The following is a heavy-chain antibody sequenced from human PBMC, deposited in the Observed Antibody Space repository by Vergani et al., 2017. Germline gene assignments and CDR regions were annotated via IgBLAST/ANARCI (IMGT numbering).Heavy chain of an antibody. CDR1: GFTFSSYA. V-gene: IGHV3-30-3*01. CDR3: ARDRYYDSSGYVDY. Sequence: QVQLVESGGGVVQPGRSLRLSCAASGFTFSSYAMHWVRQAPGKGLEWVAVISYDGSNKYYADYVKGRFTISRDNSKNTQYLQMNSLRAEDTAVYYCARDRYYDSSGYVDYWGQGTLVTVSS. CDR2: ISYDGSNK. D-gene: IGHD3-22*01. J-gene: IGHJ4*02.